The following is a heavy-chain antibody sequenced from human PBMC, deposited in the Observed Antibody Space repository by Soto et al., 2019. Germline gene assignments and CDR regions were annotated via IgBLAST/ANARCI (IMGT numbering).Heavy chain of an antibody. CDR1: GYTFTGYY. Sequence: GASVKVSCKASGYTFTGYYMHWVLQAPGQGLEWMGWINPNSGGTNYAQKFQGRVTMTRDTSISTAYMELSRLRSDDTAVYYCARTWSSWLRRASYGMDVWGQGTTVTVSS. V-gene: IGHV1-2*02. CDR2: INPNSGGT. CDR3: ARTWSSWLRRASYGMDV. J-gene: IGHJ6*02. D-gene: IGHD3-22*01.